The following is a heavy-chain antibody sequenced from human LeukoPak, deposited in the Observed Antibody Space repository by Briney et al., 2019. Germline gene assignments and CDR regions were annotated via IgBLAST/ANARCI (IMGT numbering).Heavy chain of an antibody. Sequence: GGSLRLSCAASESIFSNYAVTWVRQAPGRGLEWVSSITGSGAGTSYADSVRGRFTISRDNSKSMVYVQMNSLRAEDTAIYYCAKDPNGDYFGAFDMWGQGTVVTVSS. CDR3: AKDPNGDYFGAFDM. J-gene: IGHJ3*02. V-gene: IGHV3-23*01. CDR1: ESIFSNYA. D-gene: IGHD4-17*01. CDR2: ITGSGAGT.